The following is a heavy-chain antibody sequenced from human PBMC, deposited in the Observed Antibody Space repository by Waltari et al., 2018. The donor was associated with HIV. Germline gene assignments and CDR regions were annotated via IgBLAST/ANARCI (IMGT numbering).Heavy chain of an antibody. CDR3: ARGDYRIAIFGVVKDDYYGLDV. V-gene: IGHV3-74*01. D-gene: IGHD3-3*01. CDR2: MNSDGSAA. CDR1: GFTFSSSW. J-gene: IGHJ6*02. Sequence: EVQLVESGGGLAQPGGSLSLSCMSSGFTFSSSWINWVRPSPGKGLVWVSRMNSDGSAASYADSVKGRFTIFRDNAKNTVYLQMNSLRADDTAVYYCARGDYRIAIFGVVKDDYYGLDVWGQGTTVIVSS.